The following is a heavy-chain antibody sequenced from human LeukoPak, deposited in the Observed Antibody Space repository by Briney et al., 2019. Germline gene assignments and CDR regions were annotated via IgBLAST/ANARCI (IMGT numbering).Heavy chain of an antibody. V-gene: IGHV4-59*01. Sequence: SETLSLTCTVSGGSISYYYWSWLRQSPGKGLEWIGYIYYSGTTNYNPSLTSRVNISVDTSKNQFSLQLRSVTAADTAVYYCAREDPQTTVPEGMDVWGQGTTVTVSS. D-gene: IGHD4-17*01. CDR3: AREDPQTTVPEGMDV. CDR2: IYYSGTT. J-gene: IGHJ6*01. CDR1: GGSISYYY.